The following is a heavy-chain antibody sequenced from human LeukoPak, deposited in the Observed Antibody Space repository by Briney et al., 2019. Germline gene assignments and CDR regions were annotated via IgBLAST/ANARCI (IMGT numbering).Heavy chain of an antibody. D-gene: IGHD2-2*01. CDR2: IYHSGST. V-gene: IGHV4-61*02. Sequence: SQTLSLTCSVSGGSISSGSYYWSWIRQPAGKGLEWIGSIYHSGSTYYNPSLKSRVTISVDTSKNQFSLKLSSVTAADTAVYYCARHYCSSTSCYSGWFDPWGQGTLVTVSS. J-gene: IGHJ5*02. CDR1: GGSISSGSYY. CDR3: ARHYCSSTSCYSGWFDP.